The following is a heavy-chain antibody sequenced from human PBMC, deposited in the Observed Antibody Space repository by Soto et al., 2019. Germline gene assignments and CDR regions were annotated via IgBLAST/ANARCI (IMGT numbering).Heavy chain of an antibody. CDR2: IYYSGST. CDR1: GGSISSSSYY. D-gene: IGHD5-18*01. Sequence: SETLSLTCTVSGGSISSSSYYWGWIRQPPGKGLEWIGSIYYSGSTYYNPSLKSRVTISVDTSKNQLSLKLSSVTAADTSVYYCACIFSGGYGYGFYYYGMDVWGQGTTVS. V-gene: IGHV4-39*01. CDR3: ACIFSGGYGYGFYYYGMDV. J-gene: IGHJ6*02.